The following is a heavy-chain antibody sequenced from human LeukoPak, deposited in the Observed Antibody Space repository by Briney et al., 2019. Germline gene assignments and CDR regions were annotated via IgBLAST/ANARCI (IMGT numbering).Heavy chain of an antibody. J-gene: IGHJ4*02. CDR2: IYSGGST. CDR3: ARDTGGYSYTFDY. D-gene: IGHD5-18*01. Sequence: GGSLRLSCAASGFTVSSNYMSWVRQAPGKGLEWVSVIYSGGSTYYADSVKGRFTISRDNSKNTLYLQMNSLRAEDTAVYYCARDTGGYSYTFDYWGQGTLVTVSS. V-gene: IGHV3-53*01. CDR1: GFTVSSNY.